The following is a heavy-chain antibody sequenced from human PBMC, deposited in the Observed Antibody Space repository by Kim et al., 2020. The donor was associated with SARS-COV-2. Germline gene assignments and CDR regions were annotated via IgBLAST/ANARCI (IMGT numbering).Heavy chain of an antibody. V-gene: IGHV3-48*02. J-gene: IGHJ6*02. Sequence: GGSLRLSCAASGFTFSSYSMNWVRQAPGKGLEWVSYISSSSSTIYYADSVKGRFTISRDNAKNSLYLQMNSLRDEDTAVYYCARSAGFRWLELTDYYYGMDVWGQGTTVTVSS. CDR3: ARSAGFRWLELTDYYYGMDV. CDR2: ISSSSSTI. D-gene: IGHD1-7*01. CDR1: GFTFSSYS.